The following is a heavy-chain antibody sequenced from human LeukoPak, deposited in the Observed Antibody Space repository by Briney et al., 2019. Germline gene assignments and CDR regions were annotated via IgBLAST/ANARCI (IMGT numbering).Heavy chain of an antibody. Sequence: GGSLRLSCAASGFTFSSYEMNWVRQAPGKGLEWVSYISSSGSTIYYADSVKGRFTISRDNSKNTLYLQMNSLGTDDTAVYYCARDSDSWYFDYWGQGTLVTASS. CDR1: GFTFSSYE. CDR2: ISSSGSTI. J-gene: IGHJ4*02. D-gene: IGHD6-13*01. V-gene: IGHV3-48*03. CDR3: ARDSDSWYFDY.